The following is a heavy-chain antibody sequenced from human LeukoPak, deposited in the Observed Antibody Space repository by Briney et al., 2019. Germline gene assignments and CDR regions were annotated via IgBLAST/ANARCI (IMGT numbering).Heavy chain of an antibody. J-gene: IGHJ4*02. CDR3: AHRGIAAAGTNFDY. CDR2: IYWDDDK. Sequence: SGPTLVNPTQTLTLTCTFSGFSLSTSGVGVGWIRQPPGKALEWLAIIYWDDDKRYSPSLKSRLTITKDTSKNQVVLTMTNMDPVDTATYYCAHRGIAAAGTNFDYWGQGTLVTVSS. D-gene: IGHD6-13*01. CDR1: GFSLSTSGVG. V-gene: IGHV2-5*02.